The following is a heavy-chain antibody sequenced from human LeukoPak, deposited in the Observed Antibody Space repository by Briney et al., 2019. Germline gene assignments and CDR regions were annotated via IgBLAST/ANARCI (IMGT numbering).Heavy chain of an antibody. V-gene: IGHV1-2*02. Sequence: ASVKVSCKASGYTFINYYMHWVRQAPGQGLEWMGWINPNSGGTNYAQKFQGRVTMTRDTSISTAYMELSRLRSDDTAVYYCARGTYYYSSGYAYWGQGTLVTVSS. CDR1: GYTFINYY. CDR2: INPNSGGT. CDR3: ARGTYYYSSGYAY. J-gene: IGHJ4*02. D-gene: IGHD3-22*01.